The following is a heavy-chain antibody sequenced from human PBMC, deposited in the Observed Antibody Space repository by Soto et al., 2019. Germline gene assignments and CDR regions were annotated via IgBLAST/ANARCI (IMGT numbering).Heavy chain of an antibody. V-gene: IGHV4-31*03. CDR3: AREYRYDILWGGAFDI. D-gene: IGHD3-9*01. Sequence: QVQLQESGPGLVKPSQTLSLTCTVSGGSISSGGYYWSWIRQHPGKGLEWIGYIYYSGSTYYNPSLKSRVTVSVDTSKNQVSLKLSSVTAADTAVYYCAREYRYDILWGGAFDIWGQGTMVTVSS. J-gene: IGHJ3*02. CDR2: IYYSGST. CDR1: GGSISSGGYY.